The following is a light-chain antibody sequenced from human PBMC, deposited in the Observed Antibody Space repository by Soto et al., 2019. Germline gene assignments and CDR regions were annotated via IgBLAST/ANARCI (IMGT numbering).Light chain of an antibody. V-gene: IGLV2-14*01. CDR2: GVS. CDR3: NSYAGDIIRFV. CDR1: SSDVGAYKY. J-gene: IGLJ1*01. Sequence: QSALTQPASVSGSPGQSVTISCTGTSSDVGAYKYVSWYQQHPGKAPKLMIYGVSNRPSGVSNRFSGSKSGNTASLTISGLQADDEADYYCNSYAGDIIRFVFGTGTKVTVL.